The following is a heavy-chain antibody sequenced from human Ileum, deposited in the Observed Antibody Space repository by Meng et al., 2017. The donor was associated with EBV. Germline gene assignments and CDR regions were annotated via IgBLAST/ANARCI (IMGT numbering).Heavy chain of an antibody. D-gene: IGHD3/OR15-3a*01. CDR2: IDTDGSTT. Sequence: QLQESGQGLVKPSETLSLTCTVSGGSMSGSDFYWGWLRQAPGKGLVWVSHIDTDGSTTNYAGSVKGRFTISRDNAKNTLSLQMNSLRVEDTAVYYCVRGGLGPWYWGQGTLVTVSS. J-gene: IGHJ4*02. CDR3: VRGGLGPWY. V-gene: IGHV3-74*01. CDR1: GGSMSGSDFY.